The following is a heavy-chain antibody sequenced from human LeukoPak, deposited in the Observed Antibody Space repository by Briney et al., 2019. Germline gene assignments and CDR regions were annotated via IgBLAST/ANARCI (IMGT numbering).Heavy chain of an antibody. CDR3: ARTSIFGVVRFDP. CDR1: GGSVSNYY. CDR2: IYYSGST. J-gene: IGHJ5*02. D-gene: IGHD3-3*02. V-gene: IGHV4-59*08. Sequence: SETLSLTCTVSGGSVSNYYWSWIRQPPGKGLEWIGYIYYSGSTNYNPSLKSRLTISVDTSKNHFSLKPSSVTAADTAVYYCARTSIFGVVRFDPWGQGTLDTVSS.